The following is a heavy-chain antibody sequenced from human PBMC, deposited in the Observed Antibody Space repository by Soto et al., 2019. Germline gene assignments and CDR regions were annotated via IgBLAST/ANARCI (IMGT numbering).Heavy chain of an antibody. V-gene: IGHV3-23*01. CDR1: GFIFSNYA. CDR3: AKGSHYDILTAYHAFDF. CDR2: TSGGGGGT. Sequence: EVQLLESGGGLVQPGGSLRLSCSASGFIFSNYAMSWVRQAPGKGLEWVSSTSGGGGGTHYADSVKGRFTISRDNSKNTLHLQRNRLRAEDTAVYYCAKGSHYDILTAYHAFDFRGQGTVVTVSS. J-gene: IGHJ4*02. D-gene: IGHD3-9*01.